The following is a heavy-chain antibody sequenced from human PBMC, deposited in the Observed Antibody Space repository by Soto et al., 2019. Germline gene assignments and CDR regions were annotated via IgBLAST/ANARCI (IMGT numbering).Heavy chain of an antibody. Sequence: GGSLRLSCAASGFTFSSYAMSWVRQAPGKGLEWVSAISGSGGSTYYADSVKGRFTISRDNSKNTLYLQMNSLRAEDTAVYYCAKDQQSYYDSSGYYYPLYWGQGTLVTVSS. V-gene: IGHV3-23*01. CDR3: AKDQQSYYDSSGYYYPLY. CDR2: ISGSGGST. CDR1: GFTFSSYA. J-gene: IGHJ4*02. D-gene: IGHD3-22*01.